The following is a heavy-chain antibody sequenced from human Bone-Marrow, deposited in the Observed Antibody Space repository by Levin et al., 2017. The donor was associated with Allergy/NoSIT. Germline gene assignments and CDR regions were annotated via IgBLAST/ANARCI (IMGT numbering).Heavy chain of an antibody. CDR2: IYYSGST. V-gene: IGHV4-61*01. J-gene: IGHJ4*02. D-gene: IGHD6-13*01. CDR3: ARADGSSWYNSCFDY. CDR1: GGSVSSGSYY. Sequence: SQTLSLTCTVSGGSVSSGSYYWSWIRQPPGKGLEWIGYIYYSGSTNYNPSLKSRVTISVDTSKNQFSLKLSSVTAADTAVYYCARADGSSWYNSCFDYWGQGTLVTVSS.